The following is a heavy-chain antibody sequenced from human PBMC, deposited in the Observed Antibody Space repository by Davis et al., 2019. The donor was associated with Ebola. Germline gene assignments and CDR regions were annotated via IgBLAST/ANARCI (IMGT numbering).Heavy chain of an antibody. Sequence: ASVKVSCKASGYTFTSYGISWVRQAPGQGLEWMGWISAYNGNTNYAQKLQGRVTMTRDTSTSTVYMELSSLRSEDTAVYYCARGIDSYGATFDYWGQGTLVTVSS. CDR3: ARGIDSYGATFDY. J-gene: IGHJ4*02. V-gene: IGHV1-18*01. D-gene: IGHD5-18*01. CDR1: GYTFTSYG. CDR2: ISAYNGNT.